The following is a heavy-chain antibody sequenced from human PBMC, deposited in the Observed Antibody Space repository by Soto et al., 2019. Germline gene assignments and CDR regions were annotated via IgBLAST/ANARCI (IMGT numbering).Heavy chain of an antibody. CDR1: GGSISSYY. J-gene: IGHJ4*02. D-gene: IGHD6-13*01. Sequence: QVQLQESGPGLVKPSETLSLTCTVSGGSISSYYWSWIRQPPGKGLEWIGYIYYSGSTNYNPSLKSRVTISVDTSENQFSLKLSSVTAADTAVYYCARQGVKAAAFDYWGQGTLVTVSS. CDR3: ARQGVKAAAFDY. CDR2: IYYSGST. V-gene: IGHV4-59*08.